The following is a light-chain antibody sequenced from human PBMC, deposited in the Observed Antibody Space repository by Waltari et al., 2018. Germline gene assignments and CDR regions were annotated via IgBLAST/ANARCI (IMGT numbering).Light chain of an antibody. J-gene: IGKJ4*01. CDR2: DAS. CDR3: QQSFGTPLS. CDR1: RNIRDH. Sequence: DVQVTQSPSSLSAIIGDRVTITCRASRNIRDHINWYQHRPGKAPKLLIFDASSLNSGVPLRFSGSWSGTDFTLTISSLQREDFATYYCQQSFGTPLSFGGGTRVEFK. V-gene: IGKV1-39*01.